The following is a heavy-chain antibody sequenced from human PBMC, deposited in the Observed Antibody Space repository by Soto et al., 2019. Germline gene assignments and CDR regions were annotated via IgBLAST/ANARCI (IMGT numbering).Heavy chain of an antibody. CDR1: GFTFSSYW. CDR2: FNSVGSST. D-gene: IGHD5-12*01. J-gene: IGHJ6*02. Sequence: GGSLRLSCAASGFTFSSYWMHWVRQAPGKGLVWVSRFNSVGSSTSYADSVKGRFTISRDNAKNMLYLQMNSLRAEDTVVYYCARVSSYPRDYYYYYGMDVWGQGTTVTVSS. V-gene: IGHV3-74*01. CDR3: ARVSSYPRDYYYYYGMDV.